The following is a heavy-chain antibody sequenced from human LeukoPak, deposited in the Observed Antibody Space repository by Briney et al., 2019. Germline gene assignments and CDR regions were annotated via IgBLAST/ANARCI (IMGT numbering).Heavy chain of an antibody. J-gene: IGHJ3*02. CDR2: IYYSGST. Sequence: KPSETLSLTCTVSGGSISSSSYYWGWIRQPPGNRLEWIGSIYYSGSTYYNPSLKSRVTISGDTSKNQFSLNLNSVTAADTAVYYCARGAYSRGSAFDIWGQGTTVTVSS. V-gene: IGHV4-39*07. CDR1: GGSISSSSYY. D-gene: IGHD2-21*01. CDR3: ARGAYSRGSAFDI.